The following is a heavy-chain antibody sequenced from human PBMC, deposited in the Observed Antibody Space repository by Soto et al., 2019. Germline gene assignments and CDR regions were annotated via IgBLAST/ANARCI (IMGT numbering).Heavy chain of an antibody. CDR3: VCFECGRTAVVTAMEANGY. CDR1: GFTFSNYW. Sequence: VQLVASGGDLVQPGGSLRLSCAASGFTFSNYWMHWVRQGPGKGLVWVSRVNSDGTSTSYADSVKGRFTISRDNAKNTLYLQMSSLTCEDTALYYCVCFECGRTAVVTAMEANGYWGQGTLVTVSS. V-gene: IGHV3-74*01. D-gene: IGHD2-21*02. J-gene: IGHJ4*02. CDR2: VNSDGTST.